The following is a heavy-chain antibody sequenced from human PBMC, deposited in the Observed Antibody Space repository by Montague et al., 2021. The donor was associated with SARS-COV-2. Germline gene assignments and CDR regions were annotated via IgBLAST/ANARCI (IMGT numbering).Heavy chain of an antibody. V-gene: IGHV4-61*09. D-gene: IGHD3-22*01. CDR1: GDCMTRNSDV. CDR3: ARDRPDSWRISPGLAGLLASVVHSARGMDV. J-gene: IGHJ6*02. CDR2: VQTSGTT. Sequence: TLSLTCSVSGDCMTRNSDVGSWIRQPAGKGLDWMGDVQTSGTTNYSPSLRDRITLSIDTSRNQFSLELRSVTAADTAIYYCARDRPDSWRISPGLAGLLASVVHSARGMDVWGRGTTVIVS.